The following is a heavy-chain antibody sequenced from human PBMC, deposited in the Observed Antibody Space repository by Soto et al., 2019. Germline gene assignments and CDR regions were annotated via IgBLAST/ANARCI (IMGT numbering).Heavy chain of an antibody. CDR2: IYYSGST. CDR1: GGSISSYY. J-gene: IGHJ4*02. CDR3: ARVRMITFGGVIELFDY. Sequence: SETLSLTCTVSGGSISSYYWSWIRQPPGKGLEWIGYIYYSGSTNYNPSLKSRVTISVDTSKNQFSLKLSSVTAADTAVYYCARVRMITFGGVIELFDYWGQGTLVTVSS. D-gene: IGHD3-16*02. V-gene: IGHV4-59*01.